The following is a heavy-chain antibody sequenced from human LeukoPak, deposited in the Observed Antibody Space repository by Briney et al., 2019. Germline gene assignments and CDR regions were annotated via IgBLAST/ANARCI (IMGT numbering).Heavy chain of an antibody. Sequence: GGSLRLSCAASGFTFSSYWMHWVRQAPGKGLVWVSRINSDGSSTTYADSVKGRFTSSRDNAKTTLYLQMNSLRVDDTAVYYCVTQYSSSRINWFDPWGQGTLVTVSS. J-gene: IGHJ5*02. V-gene: IGHV3-74*01. CDR3: VTQYSSSRINWFDP. CDR2: INSDGSST. D-gene: IGHD6-13*01. CDR1: GFTFSSYW.